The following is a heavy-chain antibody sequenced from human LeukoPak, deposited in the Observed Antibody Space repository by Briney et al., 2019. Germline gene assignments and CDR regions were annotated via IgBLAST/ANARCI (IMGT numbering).Heavy chain of an antibody. J-gene: IGHJ4*02. Sequence: PGGSLRLSCAASGFTFSSYGMHWVRQTPGKGLEWVAFIRYDGSNKYYADSVKGRFTISRDNSKNTLYLQMNSLRAEDTAVYYCAKDHPLDYSNYPDRRAAAGTPDYWAREPWSPSPQ. CDR1: GFTFSSYG. CDR3: AKDHPLDYSNYPDRRAAAGTPDY. CDR2: IRYDGSNK. V-gene: IGHV3-30*02. D-gene: IGHD4-11*01.